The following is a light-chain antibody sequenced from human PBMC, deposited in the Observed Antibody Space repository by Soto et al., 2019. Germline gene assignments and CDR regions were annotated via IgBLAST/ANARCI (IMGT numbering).Light chain of an antibody. V-gene: IGKV1-39*01. CDR2: AAS. CDR1: QTISYY. J-gene: IGKJ1*01. Sequence: DIQMAESGSTLYACVGDRVTITCRASQTISYYVNWYQQKPGKAPMLLIYAASSLQSGVPSRFSGSGSGTDFTLTISCLHPEDFATYICQQAYRLPWTFGEGTKVDIK. CDR3: QQAYRLPWT.